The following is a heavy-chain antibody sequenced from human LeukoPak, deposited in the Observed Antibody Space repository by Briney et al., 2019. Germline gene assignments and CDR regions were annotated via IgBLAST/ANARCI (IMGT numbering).Heavy chain of an antibody. CDR1: GGSISSHY. V-gene: IGHV4-59*11. Sequence: SETLSLTCTVSGGSISSHYWSWIRQPPGKGLEWIGYIYYSGSTNYNPSLKSRVTISVDTSKNQFSLKLSSVTAADTAVYYCARGYSGSMDVWGKGTTVTVSS. CDR2: IYYSGST. CDR3: ARGYSGSMDV. J-gene: IGHJ6*03. D-gene: IGHD6-6*01.